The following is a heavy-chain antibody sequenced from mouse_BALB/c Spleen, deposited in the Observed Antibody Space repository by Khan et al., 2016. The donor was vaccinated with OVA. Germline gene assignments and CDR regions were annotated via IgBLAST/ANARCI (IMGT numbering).Heavy chain of an antibody. CDR1: GFSLTSHG. Sequence: QVQLKQSGPGLVAPSQSLSITCTVSGFSLTSHGIHWVRQPPGKGLEWLGVIWAGGSTNYNSALMSRLRISKDSSKSQVFLKMNSLQTDDTAMYFCARNREADYFDYWGQGTTLTVSS. J-gene: IGHJ2*01. CDR2: IWAGGST. CDR3: ARNREADYFDY. V-gene: IGHV2-9*02.